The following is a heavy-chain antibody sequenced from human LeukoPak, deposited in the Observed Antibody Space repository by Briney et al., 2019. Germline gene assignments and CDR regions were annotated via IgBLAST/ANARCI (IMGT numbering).Heavy chain of an antibody. CDR1: GFTFSSYA. V-gene: IGHV3-30*04. CDR2: ISYDGSNK. CDR3: MRGATDTTRWFDP. J-gene: IGHJ5*02. Sequence: HPGGSLRLSCAASGFTFSSYAMHWVRQAPGKGLEWVAVISYDGSNKYYADSVKGRFTISRDNAKNSLYLQMNGLRAEDTAAYYCMRGATDTTRWFDPWGQGTLVTVSS. D-gene: IGHD1-7*01.